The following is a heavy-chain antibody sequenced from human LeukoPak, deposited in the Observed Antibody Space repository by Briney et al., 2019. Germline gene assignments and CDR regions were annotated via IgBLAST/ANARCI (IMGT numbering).Heavy chain of an antibody. CDR3: ARTRFGELLGAFDI. J-gene: IGHJ3*02. V-gene: IGHV3-53*01. CDR2: IYSGGST. Sequence: GGSLRLSCAASGFTVSSNYMSWVRQAPGKGLEWVSDIYSGGSTYYADSVKGRFTIARDTSKNTLYLQMNSLRAEDTAVYYCARTRFGELLGAFDIWGQGTMVTVSS. D-gene: IGHD3-10*01. CDR1: GFTVSSNY.